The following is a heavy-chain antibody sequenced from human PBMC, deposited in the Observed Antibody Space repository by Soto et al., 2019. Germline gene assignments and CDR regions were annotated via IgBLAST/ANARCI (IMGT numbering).Heavy chain of an antibody. J-gene: IGHJ5*02. CDR1: GGSINYNSYY. Sequence: TLSLTCSVSGGSINYNSYYWGWIRQPPGKGLEWVGGIFYTGTTYYSPSLKDRVTISVDTSKNSFSPNLTSVTAADTAVYFCARLVVVAPVANAWGQGTLVTVSS. CDR2: IFYTGTT. CDR3: ARLVVVAPVANA. V-gene: IGHV4-39*02. D-gene: IGHD2-2*01.